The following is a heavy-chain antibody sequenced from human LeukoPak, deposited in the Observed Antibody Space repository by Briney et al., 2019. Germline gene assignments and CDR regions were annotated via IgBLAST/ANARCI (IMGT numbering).Heavy chain of an antibody. CDR1: RFGFSTYN. J-gene: IGHJ6*03. D-gene: IGHD1-26*01. CDR3: ARDPYSGSYGAYYYYYMDV. CDR2: ITSDSRYS. Sequence: GAALRLSSEASRFGFSTYNMNWVGRAPGPGLEWISSITSDSRYSYYADSVKGRFTLSRDNAKNSLYLQMNSLRAEDAALYFCARDPYSGSYGAYYYYYMDVWGKGTTVTISS. V-gene: IGHV3-21*01.